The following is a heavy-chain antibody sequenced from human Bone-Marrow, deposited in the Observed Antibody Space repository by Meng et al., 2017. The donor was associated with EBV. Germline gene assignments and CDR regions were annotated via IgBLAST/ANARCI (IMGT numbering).Heavy chain of an antibody. CDR2: IYHSGGT. Sequence: QVQLQESGPGLVQPSGTLSLTCAVSGGSINSSNCCVWVRQPPGKGLGCIGEIYHSGGTNPSLQSRVTISVDKAKNHFSLKLRSVTAADTAVYYCARNLLALAVNEDYFDFWGQGSLVTVSS. J-gene: IGHJ4*02. CDR3: ARNLLALAVNEDYFDF. D-gene: IGHD6-19*01. CDR1: GGSINSSNC. V-gene: IGHV4-4*02.